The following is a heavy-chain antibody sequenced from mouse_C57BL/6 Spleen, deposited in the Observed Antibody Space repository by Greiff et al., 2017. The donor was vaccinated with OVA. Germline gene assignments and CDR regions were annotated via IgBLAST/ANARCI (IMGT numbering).Heavy chain of an antibody. CDR2: ISSGGSYT. J-gene: IGHJ2*01. CDR3: AGHDWYGGEDYFDY. CDR1: GFTFSSYG. V-gene: IGHV5-6*01. Sequence: EVKLVESGGDLVKPGGSLKLSCAASGFTFSSYGMSWVRQTPDKRLEWVATISSGGSYTYYPDSVQGRFTISRDNATNTLYLQLSSLKSEDTATYEGAGHDWYGGEDYFDYWGQGTTLTVSS. D-gene: IGHD2-14*01.